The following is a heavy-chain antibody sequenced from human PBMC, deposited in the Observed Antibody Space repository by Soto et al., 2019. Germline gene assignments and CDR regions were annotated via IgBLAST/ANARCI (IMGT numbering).Heavy chain of an antibody. D-gene: IGHD3-3*01. V-gene: IGHV3-64*01. Sequence: RQAPGKGLEYVSAISSNGGSTYYANSVKGRFTISRDNSKNTLYLQMGSLRAEDMAVYYCARARSYDFWSGYDRGYYYYMDVWGKGTTLTVSS. CDR2: ISSNGGST. CDR3: ARARSYDFWSGYDRGYYYYMDV. J-gene: IGHJ6*03.